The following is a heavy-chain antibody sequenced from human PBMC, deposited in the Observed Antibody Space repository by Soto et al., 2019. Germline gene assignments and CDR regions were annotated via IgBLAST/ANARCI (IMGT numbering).Heavy chain of an antibody. J-gene: IGHJ4*01. CDR3: ARVHVIVVAGSTFDY. CDR2: SYHGGTT. D-gene: IGHD6-19*01. CDR1: GYSLSSGSY. Sequence: PSETLSLTCAVSGYSLSSGSYWGGIRQPPGKGPEWIASSYHGGTTFYNPSLKSRVTISVDTSKNHYSLKLKSVTAADTAVYYCARVHVIVVAGSTFDYWGPGTLVTVSS. V-gene: IGHV4-38-2*01.